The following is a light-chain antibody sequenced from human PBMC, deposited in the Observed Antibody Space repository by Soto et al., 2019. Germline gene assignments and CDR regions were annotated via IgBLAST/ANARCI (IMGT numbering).Light chain of an antibody. CDR1: QSVSSTY. CDR2: GAS. V-gene: IGKV3-20*01. J-gene: IGKJ1*01. Sequence: EIVLTQSPGTLSLSPGERATLSCRASQSVSSTYLAWYQQKPGQAPGLLIYGASSRATGIPDRFSGSGSGTDFTLTISRLEPEDFAVYYCQQYGSATGWTFGQGSKVESK. CDR3: QQYGSATGWT.